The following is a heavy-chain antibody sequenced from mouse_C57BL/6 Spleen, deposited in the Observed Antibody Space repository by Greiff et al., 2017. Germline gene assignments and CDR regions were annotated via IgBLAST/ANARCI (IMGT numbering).Heavy chain of an antibody. CDR1: GYTFTSYW. D-gene: IGHD2-5*01. J-gene: IGHJ4*01. CDR2: IYPSDSDT. CDR3: ASTYYSTPYYAMDD. Sequence: QVQLQQSGAELVRPGSSVKLSCKASGYTFTSYWMHWVKQRPIQGLEWIGNIYPSDSDTHYNQKFKDKATLTADKSSSTAYMQLSSLTSEDSAVYYCASTYYSTPYYAMDDWGQGTSVTVSA. V-gene: IGHV1-52*01.